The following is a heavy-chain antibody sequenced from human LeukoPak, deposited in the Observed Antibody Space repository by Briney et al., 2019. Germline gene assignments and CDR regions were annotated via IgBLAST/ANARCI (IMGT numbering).Heavy chain of an antibody. V-gene: IGHV3-23*01. CDR2: ISGSGGST. Sequence: PGGTLRLSCAASGFTFSSYGMSWVRQAPGKGLEWVSAISGSGGSTYYADSVKGRFTISRDNSKNTPYLQMNSLRAEDTAVYYCARAAAVSGAFRDNWFDPWGQGTLVTVSS. CDR3: ARAAAVSGAFRDNWFDP. D-gene: IGHD6-13*01. CDR1: GFTFSSYG. J-gene: IGHJ5*02.